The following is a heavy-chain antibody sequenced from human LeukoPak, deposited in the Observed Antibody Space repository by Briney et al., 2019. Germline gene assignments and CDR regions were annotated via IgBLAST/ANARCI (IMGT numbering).Heavy chain of an antibody. J-gene: IGHJ4*02. D-gene: IGHD3/OR15-3a*01. CDR1: GFTFRTSG. V-gene: IGHV3-33*01. CDR2: DGTNT. CDR3: VRDRDWYFDS. Sequence: GGSLRLSCAASGFTFRTSGMHWVRQAPGKGLEWVAIDGTNTYYADSVKGRFTISRDNSKNTLYLQMNSLSGEDTAVYYCVRDRDWYFDSWGQGTLVTVSS.